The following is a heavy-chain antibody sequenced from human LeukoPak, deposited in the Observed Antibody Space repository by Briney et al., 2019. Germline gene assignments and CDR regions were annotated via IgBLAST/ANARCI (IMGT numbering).Heavy chain of an antibody. J-gene: IGHJ4*02. V-gene: IGHV1-69*04. D-gene: IGHD1-26*01. Sequence: GASVKVSCKASGGTFSSYAISWVRQAPGQGLEWMGRIIPILGIANYAQKFQGRVTITADKSTSTAYMELSSLRSEDTAVYYCARDHGFYIVGATPDPNFDYWGQGTLVTVSS. CDR2: IIPILGIA. CDR3: ARDHGFYIVGATPDPNFDY. CDR1: GGTFSSYA.